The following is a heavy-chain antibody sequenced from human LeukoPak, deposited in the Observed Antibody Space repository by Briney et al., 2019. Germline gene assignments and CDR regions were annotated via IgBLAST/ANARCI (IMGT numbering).Heavy chain of an antibody. CDR1: GFTFSSYG. CDR3: AKESQRELRYFDWIPDY. Sequence: PGRSLRLSCAASGFTFSSYGMHWVRQAPGKGLEWVAVISYDGSNKYYADSVKGRFTISRDNSKNTLYLQMNSLRAEDTAVYYCAKESQRELRYFDWIPDYWGQGTLVTVSS. V-gene: IGHV3-30*18. CDR2: ISYDGSNK. J-gene: IGHJ4*02. D-gene: IGHD3-9*01.